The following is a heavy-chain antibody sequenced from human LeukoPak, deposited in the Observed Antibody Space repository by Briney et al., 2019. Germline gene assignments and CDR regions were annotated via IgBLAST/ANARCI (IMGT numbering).Heavy chain of an antibody. J-gene: IGHJ4*02. CDR3: ARGPGAIVVVVAATPFFDY. Sequence: SETLSLTCTVSGGSISSSSYYWGWIRQPPGKGLEWIGSIYYSGSTYYNPSLKSRVTISVDTSKNQFSLKLSSVTAADTAVYYCARGPGAIVVVVAATPFFDYWGQGTLATVSS. V-gene: IGHV4-39*01. CDR2: IYYSGST. D-gene: IGHD2-15*01. CDR1: GGSISSSSYY.